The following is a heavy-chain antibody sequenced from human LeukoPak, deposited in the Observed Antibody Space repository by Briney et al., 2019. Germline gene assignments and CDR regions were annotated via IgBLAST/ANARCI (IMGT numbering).Heavy chain of an antibody. J-gene: IGHJ1*01. D-gene: IGHD3-22*01. V-gene: IGHV1-18*01. Sequence: ASVKVSCKTSGYTFTSYAVTWVRQAPGQGLEWMGWISAYNGDTDYAQKFQGRVTMTTDTSTNTAYMEVGSLRSDDTAVYYCTRGDYYDRSGHRITAEYFLHWGQGTLLTVSS. CDR3: TRGDYYDRSGHRITAEYFLH. CDR1: GYTFTSYA. CDR2: ISAYNGDT.